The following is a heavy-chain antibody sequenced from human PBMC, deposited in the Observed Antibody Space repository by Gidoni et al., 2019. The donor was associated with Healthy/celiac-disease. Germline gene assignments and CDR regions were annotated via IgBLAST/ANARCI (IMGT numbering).Heavy chain of an antibody. J-gene: IGHJ4*02. V-gene: IGHV3-49*03. D-gene: IGHD4-17*01. CDR1: GFPFADHA. CDR3: TRGGPHGYGDYLTLLLFDY. Sequence: EVQLVESGGGLVQTGRSLRLSCTTSGFPFADHAMSWFRQAPGKGLEWVGFIRGKAYGGTKQYAASVQGRFTISRDDSKSIAYLQMNSLKTEDTAVYYCTRGGPHGYGDYLTLLLFDYWGQGTLVTVSS. CDR2: IRGKAYGGTK.